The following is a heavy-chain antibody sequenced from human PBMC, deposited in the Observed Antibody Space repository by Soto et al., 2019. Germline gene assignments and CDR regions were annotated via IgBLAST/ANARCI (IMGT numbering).Heavy chain of an antibody. V-gene: IGHV3-15*01. CDR2: IKSKTDGGTT. CDR1: GFTFSNAW. CDR3: TTVGLWFGSDAFDI. J-gene: IGHJ3*02. Sequence: GGSLRLSCAAPGFTFSNAWMSWVRQAPGKGLEWVGRIKSKTDGGTTDYAAPVKGRFTISRDDSKNTLHLQMNSLKTEDTAVYYCTTVGLWFGSDAFDIWGQGTMVTVSS. D-gene: IGHD3-10*01.